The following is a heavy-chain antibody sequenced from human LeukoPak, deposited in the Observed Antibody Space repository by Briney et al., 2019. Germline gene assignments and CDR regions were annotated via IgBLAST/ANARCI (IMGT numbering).Heavy chain of an antibody. CDR1: GGSISSDY. CDR3: ARLASGSYGPLTPFDY. CDR2: IYYSGST. J-gene: IGHJ4*02. D-gene: IGHD1-26*01. V-gene: IGHV4-59*08. Sequence: PSETLSLTCTVSGGSISSDYWSWIRQPPGKGLEVIGDIYYSGSTNYNPSLKSRVTISVDTSKNQFSLRLSSVTAADTAVYYSARLASGSYGPLTPFDYWGQGTLVTVSS.